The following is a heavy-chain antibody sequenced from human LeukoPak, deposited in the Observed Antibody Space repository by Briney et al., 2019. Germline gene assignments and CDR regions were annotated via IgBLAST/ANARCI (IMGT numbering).Heavy chain of an antibody. Sequence: ASVKVSCKASGGTFSSYAISWVRQAPGQGLEWMGWINPNSGGTNYAQKFQGRVTMTRDTSISTAYMELSRLRSDDTAVYYCARPTGRYYDSSGYYGSWGQGTLVTVSS. CDR2: INPNSGGT. CDR3: ARPTGRYYDSSGYYGS. V-gene: IGHV1-2*02. J-gene: IGHJ5*02. D-gene: IGHD3-22*01. CDR1: GGTFSSYA.